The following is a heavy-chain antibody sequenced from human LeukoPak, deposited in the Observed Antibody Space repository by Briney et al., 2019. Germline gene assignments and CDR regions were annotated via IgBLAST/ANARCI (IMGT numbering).Heavy chain of an antibody. CDR3: ARITTVTTLFDY. Sequence: GASVKVSCKASGGTFSSYAISWVRQAPRQGLEWMGGIIPIFGTANYAQKFQGRVTITTDESTSTAYMELSSLRSEDTAVYYCARITTVTTLFDYWGQGTLVTVSS. V-gene: IGHV1-69*05. D-gene: IGHD4-17*01. CDR2: IIPIFGTA. CDR1: GGTFSSYA. J-gene: IGHJ4*02.